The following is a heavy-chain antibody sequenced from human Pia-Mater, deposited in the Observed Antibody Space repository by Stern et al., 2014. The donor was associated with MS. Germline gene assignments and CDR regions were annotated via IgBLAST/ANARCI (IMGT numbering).Heavy chain of an antibody. CDR2: IWADGSNK. CDR3: ARDPSYCSGGSCYPSYFDY. D-gene: IGHD2-15*01. V-gene: IGHV3-33*01. CDR1: GFTFSSYG. J-gene: IGHJ4*02. Sequence: VQLVESGGGVVQPGRSLRLSCAASGFTFSSYGMHWVRQAPGTGLEWGAGIWADGSNKYYADSVKGRFTISRDNSKNTLYLQMNSLRAEDTAVYYCARDPSYCSGGSCYPSYFDYWGQGTLVTVSS.